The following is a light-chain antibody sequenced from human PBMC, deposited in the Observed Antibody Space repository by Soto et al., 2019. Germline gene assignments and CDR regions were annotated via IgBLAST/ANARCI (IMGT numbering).Light chain of an antibody. CDR1: QSVSSN. Sequence: EIVMTQSPVTLSVSPGERVTLSCRASQSVSSNLAWYQQKPGQAPSLLIYGAFTRATGIPARFSGTGSGTEFTLTINRLEPEDVAVYYCHQFQNSPWTFGQGTKVDIK. J-gene: IGKJ1*01. V-gene: IGKV3-15*01. CDR2: GAF. CDR3: HQFQNSPWT.